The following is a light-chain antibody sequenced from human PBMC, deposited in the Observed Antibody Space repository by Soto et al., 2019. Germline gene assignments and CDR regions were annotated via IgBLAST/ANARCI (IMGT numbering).Light chain of an antibody. CDR2: GAF. CDR1: ESLITKA. CDR3: QQYGVSPLT. Sequence: EIVLTQSPGTLSLSPEETATVSCRATESLITKALAWYQQKPGQAPRLLIYGAFTRDAAIPDRFNGSGSGTDFALTISRLELEDSAVYYCQQYGVSPLTFCPGTKVEIK. V-gene: IGKV3-20*01. J-gene: IGKJ3*01.